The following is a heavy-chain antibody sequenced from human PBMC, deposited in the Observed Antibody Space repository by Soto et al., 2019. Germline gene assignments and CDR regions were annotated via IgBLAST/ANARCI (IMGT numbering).Heavy chain of an antibody. Sequence: LRLSCAAPGFTFSSYGRHWVRQATGKGLEWVAVIWYDGSNKYYADSVKGRFAISRDNSKNTLYLQMNSLRAEDTAVYYCASQTMVRGVTGVYYYGTDVWGQGTTVTVSS. V-gene: IGHV3-33*01. J-gene: IGHJ6*02. CDR2: IWYDGSNK. CDR1: GFTFSSYG. CDR3: ASQTMVRGVTGVYYYGTDV. D-gene: IGHD3-10*01.